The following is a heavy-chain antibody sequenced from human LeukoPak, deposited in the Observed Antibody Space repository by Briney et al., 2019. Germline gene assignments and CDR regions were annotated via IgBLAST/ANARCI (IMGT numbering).Heavy chain of an antibody. V-gene: IGHV3-48*01. CDR1: GFTFSSFS. CDR2: ISSSGSTI. Sequence: PGGSLRLSCAASGFTFSSFSMNWVRQAPGKGLEWISYISSSGSTIWYADSVKGRFTISRDNGHNSMYLKMTSLRAEDTAVYFCAKAMRGYERSIDYWGQGTLVTVSS. J-gene: IGHJ4*02. D-gene: IGHD3-22*01. CDR3: AKAMRGYERSIDY.